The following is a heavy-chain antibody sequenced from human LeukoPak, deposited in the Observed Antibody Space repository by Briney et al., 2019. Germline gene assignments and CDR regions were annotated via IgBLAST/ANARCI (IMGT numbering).Heavy chain of an antibody. CDR2: ISSSGSTI. Sequence: GGSLRLSCAASGFTFSDYYVSWIRQAPGKGLEWVSYISSSGSTIYYADSVKGRFTISRDNAKNSLYLQMNSLRAEDTAVYYCARGVAYNWNDFLLSDYWGQGTLVTVSS. J-gene: IGHJ4*02. CDR3: ARGVAYNWNDFLLSDY. CDR1: GFTFSDYY. V-gene: IGHV3-11*01. D-gene: IGHD1-1*01.